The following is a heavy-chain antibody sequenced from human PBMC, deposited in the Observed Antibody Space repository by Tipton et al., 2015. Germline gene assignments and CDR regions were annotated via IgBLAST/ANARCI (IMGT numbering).Heavy chain of an antibody. Sequence: QLVQSGAEVKKPGESLKISCKGSGYIFTSFWIGWVRQMPGKGLEWMGTIYPGDSETRYNPSLQGQVTISADTSITTAYLQWRSLKASDTAMYYCVRRARRVGSHSYPYYFDYWGQGTLVPVSS. CDR2: IYPGDSET. CDR1: GYIFTSFW. J-gene: IGHJ4*02. D-gene: IGHD1-26*01. V-gene: IGHV5-51*01. CDR3: VRRARRVGSHSYPYYFDY.